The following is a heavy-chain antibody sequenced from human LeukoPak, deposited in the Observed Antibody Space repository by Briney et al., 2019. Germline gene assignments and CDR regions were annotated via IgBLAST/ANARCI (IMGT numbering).Heavy chain of an antibody. V-gene: IGHV3-74*01. D-gene: IGHD2-15*01. Sequence: GSLRLSCAASGFTFSSHWMHWVRQAPGKGLVWVSRIKSDGNSANYADFVEGRFTISRDNAKNTVYLQINSLRAEDTAVYYCARGAAYAYYFDLWGQGTLVTVSS. CDR2: IKSDGNSA. CDR3: ARGAAYAYYFDL. CDR1: GFTFSSHW. J-gene: IGHJ4*02.